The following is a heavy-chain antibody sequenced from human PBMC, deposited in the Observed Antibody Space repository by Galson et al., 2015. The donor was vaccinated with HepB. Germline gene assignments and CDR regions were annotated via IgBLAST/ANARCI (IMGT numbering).Heavy chain of an antibody. CDR3: ARGPGIVGATSIASLDY. CDR2: IIPILGIA. Sequence: SVKVSCKASGGTFSSYTISWVRQAPGQGLEWMGRIIPILGIANYAQKFQGRVTITADKSTSTAYMELSSLRSEDTAVYYCARGPGIVGATSIASLDYWGQGTLVTVSS. V-gene: IGHV1-69*02. J-gene: IGHJ4*02. CDR1: GGTFSSYT. D-gene: IGHD1-26*01.